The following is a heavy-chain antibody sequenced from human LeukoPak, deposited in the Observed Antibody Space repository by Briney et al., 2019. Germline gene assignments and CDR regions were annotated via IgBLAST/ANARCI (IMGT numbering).Heavy chain of an antibody. CDR3: AKSMVRGVRSPVDY. D-gene: IGHD3-10*01. CDR1: GFTVSSNY. CDR2: IYSGGST. J-gene: IGHJ4*02. Sequence: GGSLRLSCAASGFTVSSNYMSWVCQAPGKGLEWVSVIYSGGSTYYADSVKGRFTISRDNSKNTLYLQMNSLRAEDTAVYYCAKSMVRGVRSPVDYWGQGTLVTVSS. V-gene: IGHV3-66*02.